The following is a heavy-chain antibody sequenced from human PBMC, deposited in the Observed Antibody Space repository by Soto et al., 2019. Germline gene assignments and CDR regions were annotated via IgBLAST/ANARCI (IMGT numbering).Heavy chain of an antibody. D-gene: IGHD3-22*01. V-gene: IGHV5-10-1*01. CDR2: IDPSDSYT. J-gene: IGHJ5*02. CDR1: GYSFTSYW. Sequence: PGECLKISCKGSGYSFTSYWISWVRQMPGKGLEWMGRIDPSDSYTNYSPSFQGHVTISADKSISTAYLQWSSPKASDTAMYYCASGSSGYKGSWGQGTLVTVSS. CDR3: ASGSSGYKGS.